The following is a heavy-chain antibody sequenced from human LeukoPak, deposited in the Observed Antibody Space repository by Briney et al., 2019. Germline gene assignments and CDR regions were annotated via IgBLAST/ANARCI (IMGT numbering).Heavy chain of an antibody. J-gene: IGHJ6*02. CDR2: ILYDGSNK. V-gene: IGHV3-33*06. Sequence: GGSLRLSCAASGFTFSSYGMHWVRQAPGKGLEWVAVILYDGSNKYYADSVKGRFTISRDNSKNTLYLQMNSLRAEDTAVYYCAKEMYGMDVWGQGTTVTVSS. CDR3: AKEMYGMDV. CDR1: GFTFSSYG.